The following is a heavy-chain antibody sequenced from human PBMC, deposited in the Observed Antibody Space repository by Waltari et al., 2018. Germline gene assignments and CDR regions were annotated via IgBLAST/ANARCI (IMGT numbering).Heavy chain of an antibody. V-gene: IGHV4-39*01. CDR1: GGSITTNRHY. D-gene: IGHD5-12*01. Sequence: QLQLQESGPGLVKPSETLALTCSVSGGSITTNRHYWGWIRQPPGQGLGWIGTISYNGAPYSSPSLGGRLTLSRDTTMNQLSLKLGSVTAADTAVYYCATYIGASVGTAAFDVLVQGTMVTFSS. CDR3: ATYIGASVGTAAFDV. J-gene: IGHJ3*01. CDR2: ISYNGAP.